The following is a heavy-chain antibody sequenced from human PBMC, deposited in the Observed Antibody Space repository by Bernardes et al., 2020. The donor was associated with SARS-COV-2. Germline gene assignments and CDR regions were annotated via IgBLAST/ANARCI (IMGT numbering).Heavy chain of an antibody. CDR3: ARDWSRAVVTHANNVFDI. Sequence: SETLSLTCTVSGGSISSSSYYWGWIRQPPGKGLEWIGSIYYSGSTYYNPSLKSRVTISVDTSKNQFSLKLSSVTAADTAVYYCARDWSRAVVTHANNVFDIWGQGTVVTVSS. J-gene: IGHJ3*02. CDR1: GGSISSSSYY. V-gene: IGHV4-39*02. D-gene: IGHD2-15*01. CDR2: IYYSGST.